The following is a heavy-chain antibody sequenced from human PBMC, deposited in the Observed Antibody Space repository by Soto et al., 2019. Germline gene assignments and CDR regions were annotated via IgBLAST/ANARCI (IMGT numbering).Heavy chain of an antibody. CDR3: ARDWSRYYDNSGLIWFY. J-gene: IGHJ4*02. V-gene: IGHV4-4*07. CDR1: GGSIRGYY. D-gene: IGHD3-22*01. CDR2: IYSSGST. Sequence: SETLSLTCTVSGGSIRGYYWSWIRQPAGKGLEWIGRIYSSGSTTYNPSLKSRLTMSLDTSRNQFSLKLSSVTAADTAVYYCARDWSRYYDNSGLIWFYWGQGSLVTVSS.